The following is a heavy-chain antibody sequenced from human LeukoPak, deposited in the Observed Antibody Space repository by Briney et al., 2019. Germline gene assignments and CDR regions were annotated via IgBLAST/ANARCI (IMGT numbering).Heavy chain of an antibody. V-gene: IGHV3-64*01. J-gene: IGHJ4*02. Sequence: PGGSLRLFCAASGFIFSSYSMHWVRQAPGKGLESVSAISSNGGSTYYANAVRGRFTTTRDNSKNTLYLQMGSLRAEDRAVYYCAREGVPGTTDYWGQGTLVTVSS. CDR3: AREGVPGTTDY. D-gene: IGHD6-19*01. CDR1: GFIFSSYS. CDR2: ISSNGGST.